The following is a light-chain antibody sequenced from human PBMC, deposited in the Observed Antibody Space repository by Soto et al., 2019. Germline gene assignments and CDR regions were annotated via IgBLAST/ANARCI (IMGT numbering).Light chain of an antibody. CDR1: SSNIGNNA. Sequence: QSVLTQPPSVSEAPRQRVTISCSGSSSNIGNNAVNWYQQLPGKAPKVLIYNDDLLPSGVSDRFSGSKSGTSASLAISGLQSEDEADYYCAAWDDSLNSDVFGTGTKLTVL. V-gene: IGLV1-36*01. CDR2: NDD. CDR3: AAWDDSLNSDV. J-gene: IGLJ1*01.